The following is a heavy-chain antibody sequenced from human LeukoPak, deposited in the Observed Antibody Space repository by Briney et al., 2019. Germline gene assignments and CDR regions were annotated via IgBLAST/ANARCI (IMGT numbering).Heavy chain of an antibody. Sequence: SVKVSCKASGGTFSSYAISWVRQAPGQGLERMGRIIPILGIANYAQKFQGRVTITADKSTSTAYMELSSLRSEDTAVYYCAAGTLVSGGSNNWFDPWGQGTLVTVSS. V-gene: IGHV1-69*04. CDR1: GGTFSSYA. CDR3: AAGTLVSGGSNNWFDP. J-gene: IGHJ5*02. D-gene: IGHD2-15*01. CDR2: IIPILGIA.